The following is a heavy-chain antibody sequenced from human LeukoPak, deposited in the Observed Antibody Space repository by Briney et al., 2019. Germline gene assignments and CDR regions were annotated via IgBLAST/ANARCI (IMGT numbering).Heavy chain of an antibody. CDR3: ARGRGGSPNYYYYYYMDV. D-gene: IGHD1-26*01. CDR2: ISAYNGNT. Sequence: ASVKVSCKASGYTFTSYGISWVRQAPGQGLEWMGWISAYNGNTNYAQKLQGRVTMTTDTSTSTAYMELRSLRSDGTAVYYCARGRGGSPNYYYYYYMDVWGKGTTVTISS. J-gene: IGHJ6*03. CDR1: GYTFTSYG. V-gene: IGHV1-18*01.